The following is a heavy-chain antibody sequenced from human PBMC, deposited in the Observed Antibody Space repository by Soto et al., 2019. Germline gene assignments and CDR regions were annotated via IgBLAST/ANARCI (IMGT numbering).Heavy chain of an antibody. V-gene: IGHV3-23*01. CDR3: VKEWTPRRAFDY. CDR1: RFTFISYA. CDR2: INPGGSST. D-gene: IGHD5-12*01. J-gene: IGHJ4*02. Sequence: GGSLRLSCVSSRFTFISYAMSGVRQAPGKGLEWVSGINPGGSSTFYADSVRGRFTISRDNAKNTVYLQMNSLRVEDTAKYYCVKEWTPRRAFDYWGQGTPVTVSS.